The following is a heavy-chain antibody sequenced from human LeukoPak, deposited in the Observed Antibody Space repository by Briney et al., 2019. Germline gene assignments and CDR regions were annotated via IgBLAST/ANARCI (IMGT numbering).Heavy chain of an antibody. J-gene: IGHJ5*02. CDR1: GFTFISYA. D-gene: IGHD4-17*01. CDR2: ISGSGGST. CDR3: AKEPTTVTNNWFDP. V-gene: IGHV3-23*01. Sequence: PGGSLRLSCAASGFTFISYAISWVRQAPGKGLEWVSAISGSGGSTYYADSVKGRFTISRDNSKNTLYLQMNSLRAEDTAVYSCAKEPTTVTNNWFDPWGQGNLVTVSS.